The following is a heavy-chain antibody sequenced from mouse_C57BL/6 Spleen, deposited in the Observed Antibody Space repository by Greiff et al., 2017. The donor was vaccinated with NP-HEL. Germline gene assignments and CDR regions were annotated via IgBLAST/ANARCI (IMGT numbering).Heavy chain of an antibody. V-gene: IGHV1-80*01. Sequence: QVQLQQSGAELVKPGASVKISCKASGYAFSSYWMNWVKQRPGKGLEWIGQIYPGDGDTNYNGKFKGKATLTADKSSSTAYMQLSSLTSEDSAVYFCARGGYDGYYVGYFDVWGTGTTVTVSS. D-gene: IGHD2-3*01. CDR2: IYPGDGDT. CDR1: GYAFSSYW. CDR3: ARGGYDGYYVGYFDV. J-gene: IGHJ1*03.